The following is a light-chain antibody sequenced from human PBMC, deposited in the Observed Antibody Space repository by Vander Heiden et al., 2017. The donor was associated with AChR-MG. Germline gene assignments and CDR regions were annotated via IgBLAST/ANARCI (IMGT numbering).Light chain of an antibody. V-gene: IGKV1-39*01. CDR2: DAS. Sequence: DIQMTHSPSSLSASVGDRVTLTCRADQSVSSYLDWYQQKSGKAPNLLIYDASSMATGIPSRFSGSGSGTDFTLTISSLQPEDFATYYCQQRYKNPRTFGPGTKVEIK. J-gene: IGKJ3*01. CDR1: QSVSSY. CDR3: QQRYKNPRT.